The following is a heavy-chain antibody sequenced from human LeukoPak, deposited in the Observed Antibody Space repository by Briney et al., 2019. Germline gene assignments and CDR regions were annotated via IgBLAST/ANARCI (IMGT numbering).Heavy chain of an antibody. J-gene: IGHJ6*03. Sequence: PSETLSLTCTVSGYSISSGYYWGWIRQPPGKGLEWIGSIYHSGSTYHNPSLKSRVTISVDTSKNQFSLKLSSVTAADTAVYYCARVGDGSSGWYYYYYYYMDVWGKGTTVTVSS. CDR1: GYSISSGYY. D-gene: IGHD6-19*01. V-gene: IGHV4-38-2*02. CDR3: ARVGDGSSGWYYYYYYYMDV. CDR2: IYHSGST.